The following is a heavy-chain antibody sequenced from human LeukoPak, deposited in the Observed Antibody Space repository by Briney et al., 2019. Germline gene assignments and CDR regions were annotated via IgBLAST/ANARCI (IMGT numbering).Heavy chain of an antibody. Sequence: SVKVSCRASGGTFSSYAISWVRQAPGQGLEWMGGIIAIFGTANYAQRFQGRVTITTDESTSTAYMELSSLRSEDTAVYYCARVAAVAHFDYWGQGTLVTVSS. CDR3: ARVAAVAHFDY. D-gene: IGHD6-19*01. CDR2: IIAIFGTA. V-gene: IGHV1-69*05. J-gene: IGHJ4*02. CDR1: GGTFSSYA.